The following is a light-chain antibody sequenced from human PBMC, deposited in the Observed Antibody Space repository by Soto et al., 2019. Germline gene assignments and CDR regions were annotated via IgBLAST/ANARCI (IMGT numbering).Light chain of an antibody. CDR3: RQALQTPRT. V-gene: IGKV2-28*01. CDR1: QDLQHSTGYNF. Sequence: IGKTQSPFSLPFTPGDSASISCTSSQDLQHSTGYNFLDWYLQKTAQSPQLLIYLGYNRASGVPDRFSGSGSGTDFTLKISRVEAEDVGVYYCRQALQTPRTFGQGTKVDIK. CDR2: LGY. J-gene: IGKJ1*01.